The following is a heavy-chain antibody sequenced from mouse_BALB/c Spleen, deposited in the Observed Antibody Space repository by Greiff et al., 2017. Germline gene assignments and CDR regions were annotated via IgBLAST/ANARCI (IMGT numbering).Heavy chain of an antibody. CDR2: ISDGGSYT. D-gene: IGHD2-10*02. Sequence: EVQLVESGGGLVKPGGSLKLSCAASGFTFSDYYMYWVRQTPEKRLEWVATISDGGSYTYYPDSVKGRFTISRDNAKNNLYLQMSSLKSEDTAMYYCARVSYGNYAPFAYWGQGTLVTVSA. CDR3: ARVSYGNYAPFAY. CDR1: GFTFSDYY. V-gene: IGHV5-4*02. J-gene: IGHJ3*01.